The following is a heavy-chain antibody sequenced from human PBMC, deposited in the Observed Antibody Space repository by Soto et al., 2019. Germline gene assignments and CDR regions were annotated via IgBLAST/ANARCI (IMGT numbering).Heavy chain of an antibody. CDR3: AKDDADIHPQIWKNGFFDH. V-gene: IGHV3-23*01. CDR1: GFTFRDYA. J-gene: IGHJ4*02. Sequence: EVQLLESGGDLVQPGGSLRLSCAASGFTFRDYAMNWVRQAPGKGLEWVSVISGRGGSTFYTDSVKGRFTISRDNPKNTLYLQLSSLRAEDTAVYYCAKDDADIHPQIWKNGFFDHWGQGTLVSVSS. D-gene: IGHD5-12*01. CDR2: ISGRGGST.